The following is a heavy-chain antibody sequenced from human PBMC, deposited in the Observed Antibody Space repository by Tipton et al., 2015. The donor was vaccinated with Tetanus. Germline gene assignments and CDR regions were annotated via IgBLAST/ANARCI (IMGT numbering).Heavy chain of an antibody. CDR1: GFTVSSNY. J-gene: IGHJ4*02. V-gene: IGHV3-53*01. CDR3: ARARAGLLHFDY. Sequence: EVQLVQSGGGLIQPGGSLRLSCAASGFTVSSNYMTWVRQAPGKGLEWVSVIHSGGNTYYADSVKGRFTISRDNSKNTLYLQMDSLRAEDTAVYYCARARAGLLHFDYWGQGTLVTVSS. CDR2: IHSGGNT. D-gene: IGHD1-26*01.